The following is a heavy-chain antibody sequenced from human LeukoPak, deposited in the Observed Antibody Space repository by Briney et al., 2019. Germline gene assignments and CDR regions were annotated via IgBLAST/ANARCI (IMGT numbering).Heavy chain of an antibody. J-gene: IGHJ5*02. CDR1: GDSVSSNSAA. CDR3: ASFRPAWGFWSGGGWFDP. CDR2: TYYRSKWYN. V-gene: IGHV6-1*01. Sequence: SQTLSLTCAISGDSVSSNSAAWNWIRQSPSRGLEWLGRTYYRSKWYNDYAVSVKSRITINPDTSKNQFSLQLNSVTAADTAVYYCASFRPAWGFWSGGGWFDPWGQGTLVTVSS. D-gene: IGHD3-3*01.